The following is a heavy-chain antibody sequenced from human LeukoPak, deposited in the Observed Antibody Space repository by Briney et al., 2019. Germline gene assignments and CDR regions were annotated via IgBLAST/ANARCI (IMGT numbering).Heavy chain of an antibody. V-gene: IGHV3-11*01. D-gene: IGHD5-18*01. CDR3: ARWIQLWFTDAFDI. CDR1: GFTFSDYY. J-gene: IGHJ3*02. CDR2: ISSSGSTI. Sequence: GGSLRLSCAASGFTFSDYYMSWIRQAPGKGLEWVSYISSSGSTINYADSVKGRFTISRDNAKNSLYLQMNSLRAADTAVYYCARWIQLWFTDAFDIWGQGTMVTVSS.